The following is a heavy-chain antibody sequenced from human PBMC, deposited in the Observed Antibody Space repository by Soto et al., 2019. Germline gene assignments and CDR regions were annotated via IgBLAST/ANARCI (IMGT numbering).Heavy chain of an antibody. J-gene: IGHJ3*02. Sequence: SETLSLTCTVSGGSISSGGYYWSWIRQHPGKGLEWIGYIYYSGSTYYNPSLKSRVTISVDTSKNQFSLKLSSVTAADTAVYYCARDFPNDYSPGAFDIWGQGTMVTVS. CDR3: ARDFPNDYSPGAFDI. CDR2: IYYSGST. CDR1: GGSISSGGYY. V-gene: IGHV4-31*03. D-gene: IGHD2-15*01.